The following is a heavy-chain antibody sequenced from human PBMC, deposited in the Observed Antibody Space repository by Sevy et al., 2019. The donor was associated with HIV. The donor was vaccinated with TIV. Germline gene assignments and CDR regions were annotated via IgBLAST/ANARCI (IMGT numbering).Heavy chain of an antibody. J-gene: IGHJ6*02. CDR2: IYYSGGA. CDR1: GGSISSYY. V-gene: IGHV4-59*01. Sequence: SETLSLTCTVSGGSISSYYWSWIRQSPGKGLEWIGYIYYSGGADYNPSLKSRVTMSVDTSKNQFSLKVRSVTAADTAVYFCARERDHRGFYYGMDVWGQGTTVTVSS. D-gene: IGHD3-10*01. CDR3: ARERDHRGFYYGMDV.